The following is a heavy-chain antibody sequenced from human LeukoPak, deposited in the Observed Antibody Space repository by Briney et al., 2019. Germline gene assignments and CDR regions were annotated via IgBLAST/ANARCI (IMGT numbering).Heavy chain of an antibody. CDR2: ISGSGGST. CDR1: GFTFSSYA. D-gene: IGHD3-10*01. CDR3: AKDHMVRGVIMTHFDY. Sequence: QPGGSLRLSCAASGFTFSSYAVSWVRQAPGKGLEWVSAISGSGGSTYYADSVKGRFTISRDNSKNTLYLQMNSLRAEDTAVYYCAKDHMVRGVIMTHFDYWGQGTLVTVSS. V-gene: IGHV3-23*01. J-gene: IGHJ4*02.